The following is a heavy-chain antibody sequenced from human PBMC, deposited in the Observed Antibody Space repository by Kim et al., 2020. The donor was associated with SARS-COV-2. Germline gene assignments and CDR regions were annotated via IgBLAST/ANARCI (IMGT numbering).Heavy chain of an antibody. Sequence: SVKVSCKASGGTFSSYAISWVRQAPGQGLEWMGGIIPIFGTANYAQKFQGRVTITADESTSTAYMELSSLRSEDTAVYYCARERRYDSSGYLRLDYWGQGTLVTVSS. CDR2: IIPIFGTA. CDR1: GGTFSSYA. CDR3: ARERRYDSSGYLRLDY. D-gene: IGHD3-22*01. J-gene: IGHJ4*02. V-gene: IGHV1-69*13.